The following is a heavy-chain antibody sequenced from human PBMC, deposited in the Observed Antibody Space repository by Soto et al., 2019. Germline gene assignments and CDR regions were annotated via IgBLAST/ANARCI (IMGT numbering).Heavy chain of an antibody. CDR2: ISGSGGST. V-gene: IGHV3-23*01. J-gene: IGHJ5*02. CDR1: GFTFSSYA. CDR3: AKGGYSYGYVSLDWFDP. Sequence: GGSLRLSCAASGFTFSSYAMSWVRQAPGKGLEWVSAISGSGGSTYYADSVKGRFTISRDNSKNTLYLQMNSLRAEDTAVYYCAKGGYSYGYVSLDWFDPWGQGTLVTVSS. D-gene: IGHD5-18*01.